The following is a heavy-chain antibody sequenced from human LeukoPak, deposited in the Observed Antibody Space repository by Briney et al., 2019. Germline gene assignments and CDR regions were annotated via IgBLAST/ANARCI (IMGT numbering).Heavy chain of an antibody. D-gene: IGHD5-24*01. CDR1: GFSFSSHW. J-gene: IGHJ4*02. Sequence: GGSLRLSCAASGFSFSSHWMIWFRQAPGKGPEWVAHIKRDGSEKYYVDSVKGRFTISRDNAKDSLYLQMNSLRAEDTAVYYCARDLSWLQSDSWGQGTLVTVAS. CDR2: IKRDGSEK. V-gene: IGHV3-7*01. CDR3: ARDLSWLQSDS.